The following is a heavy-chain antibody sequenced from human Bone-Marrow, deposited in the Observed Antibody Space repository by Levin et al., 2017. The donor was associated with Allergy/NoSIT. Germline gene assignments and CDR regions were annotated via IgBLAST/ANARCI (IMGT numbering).Heavy chain of an antibody. V-gene: IGHV4-39*01. CDR1: GGSISSTHYF. CDR2: VYNSGST. D-gene: IGHD3-10*01. CDR3: ARHDALNYYGSGSYFDY. J-gene: IGHJ4*02. Sequence: SQTLSLTCTVSGGSISSTHYFWGWIRQPPGKGLEWIGSVYNSGSTYDNPSLKSRVTISVDTPKNQFSLNMSSVTAADPAGYYCARHDALNYYGSGSYFDYWGQGSLVTVSS.